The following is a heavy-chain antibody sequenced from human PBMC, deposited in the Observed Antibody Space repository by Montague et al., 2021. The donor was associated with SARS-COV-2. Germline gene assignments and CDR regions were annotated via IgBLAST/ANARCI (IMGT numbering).Heavy chain of an antibody. CDR2: IYYRGTT. Sequence: SETLSLTCSVSGGSISSDYWSWIRQSPGKGLEWIGYIYYRGTTNYNPSLKSRVTFSVDTSKNRFSLKLISVTAADTAVYFCARGDRWNWFDPWGQGVLVTVSS. D-gene: IGHD5-24*01. CDR1: GGSISSDY. J-gene: IGHJ5*02. V-gene: IGHV4-59*01. CDR3: ARGDRWNWFDP.